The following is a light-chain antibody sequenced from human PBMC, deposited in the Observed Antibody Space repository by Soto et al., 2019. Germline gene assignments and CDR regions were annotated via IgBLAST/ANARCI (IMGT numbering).Light chain of an antibody. J-gene: IGLJ3*02. V-gene: IGLV2-8*01. CDR1: SRDVGGYNY. CDR2: EVT. CDR3: SEYAASNNFYFV. Sequence: QSALTQPPSASGSPGQSVTISCTGTSRDVGGYNYVSWYQQYPGRAPKLMIYEVTKRPSGVPDRFSGSKSGNTASLTVSGLQAEDEADYYCSEYAASNNFYFVFGGGTKVTVL.